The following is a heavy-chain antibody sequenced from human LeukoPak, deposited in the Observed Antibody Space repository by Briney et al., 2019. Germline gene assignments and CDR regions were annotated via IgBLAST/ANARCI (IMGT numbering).Heavy chain of an antibody. CDR2: INHSGST. V-gene: IGHV4-34*01. J-gene: IGHJ3*02. D-gene: IGHD4-23*01. CDR1: GGSFSGYY. CDR3: ARVVTLPQDAFDI. Sequence: PSETLSLTCAVYGGSFSGYYWSWIRQPPGKGLEWIGEINHSGSTNYNPSLKSRVTISVDTSKNQFSLKLSSVTAADTAVYYCARVVTLPQDAFDIWGQGTMVTVSS.